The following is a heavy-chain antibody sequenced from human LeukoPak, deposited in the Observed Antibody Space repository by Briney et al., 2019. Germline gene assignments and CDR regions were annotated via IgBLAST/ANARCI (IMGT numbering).Heavy chain of an antibody. CDR2: INYSGGST. Sequence: PGGSLRLSCAASGFTFSIYAMSWVRQAPGKGLEWVSGINYSGGSTYYADSVKGRFTISRDNSKNTLYLQMNSLRVEDTAIYYCAKGGVWTRRYFDYWGQGTLVTVSS. CDR3: AKGGVWTRRYFDY. J-gene: IGHJ4*02. V-gene: IGHV3-23*01. CDR1: GFTFSIYA. D-gene: IGHD6-13*01.